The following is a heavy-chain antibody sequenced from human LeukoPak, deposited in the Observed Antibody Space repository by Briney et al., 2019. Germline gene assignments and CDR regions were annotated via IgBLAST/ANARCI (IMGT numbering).Heavy chain of an antibody. CDR3: ARDRYNSGSYFDYMDV. CDR2: IIPIFGTA. J-gene: IGHJ6*03. CDR1: GGTFSSYA. V-gene: IGHV1-69*01. D-gene: IGHD1-26*01. Sequence: SVKVSCKASGGTFSSYAISWVRQAPGQGLEWMGGIIPIFGTANYAQKFRGRVTITADESTSTAYMELSSLRSEDTAVYYCARDRYNSGSYFDYMDVWGKGTTVTVSS.